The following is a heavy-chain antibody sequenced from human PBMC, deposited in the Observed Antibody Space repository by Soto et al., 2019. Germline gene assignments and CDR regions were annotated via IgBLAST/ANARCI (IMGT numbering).Heavy chain of an antibody. Sequence: EVQLLESGGDLVQPGGSLRLSCAASGVFFSDYSMSWVRQAPGKGREWVSGMSGSGGSTYYADSVKGRFTISRDNFKHTLYLQMNSLRGDDTAVYYCARSMGNAWNDHYFFHWGQGTLLTVSS. CDR2: MSGSGGST. CDR3: ARSMGNAWNDHYFFH. CDR1: GVFFSDYS. V-gene: IGHV3-23*01. J-gene: IGHJ4*02. D-gene: IGHD1-1*01.